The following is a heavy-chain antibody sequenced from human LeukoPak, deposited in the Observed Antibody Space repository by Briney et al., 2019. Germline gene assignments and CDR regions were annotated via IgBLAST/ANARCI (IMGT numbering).Heavy chain of an antibody. CDR3: WLPGYLFDY. CDR1: GFTFSSYF. J-gene: IGHJ4*02. D-gene: IGHD3-9*01. CDR2: IKHDGSEK. Sequence: GGSLRLSCVASGFTFSSYFMSWVRQAPGRGLEWVANIKHDGSEKFYVDSVRGRFTISRDNAKNSLYLQMNSLRDEDTAVYYCWLPGYLFDYWGQGTLVTVSS. V-gene: IGHV3-7*02.